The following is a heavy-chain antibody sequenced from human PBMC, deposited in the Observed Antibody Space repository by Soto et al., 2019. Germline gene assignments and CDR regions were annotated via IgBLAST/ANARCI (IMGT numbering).Heavy chain of an antibody. Sequence: EVQLVESGGGLVQPGGSLRLSCAASGFTFSSFTMNWVRQAPGQGLEWVSYIGSSGITRYHADSVKGRFTVSRDNARNSLYLKMNSLRDADTALYYCARSGRSGYHRDRLGSKDAVAVWGQGTMVTVSP. CDR3: ARSGRSGYHRDRLGSKDAVAV. D-gene: IGHD5-12*01. V-gene: IGHV3-48*02. CDR2: IGSSGITR. J-gene: IGHJ3*01. CDR1: GFTFSSFT.